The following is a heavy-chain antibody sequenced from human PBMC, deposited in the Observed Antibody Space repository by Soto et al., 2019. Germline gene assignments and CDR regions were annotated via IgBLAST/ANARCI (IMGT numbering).Heavy chain of an antibody. J-gene: IGHJ4*02. CDR1: GFTFSTYN. V-gene: IGHV3-48*02. CDR2: ISSSSSAI. D-gene: IGHD4-17*01. CDR3: ARAHDYGDYVPCY. Sequence: EVQLVESGGVLVQPGGSLRLSCAASGFTFSTYNMNWVRQAPGKGLEWVSYISSSSSAIYYADSVKGRFTISRDNAKNSLYLQMNRLRDEDTAVYYCARAHDYGDYVPCYWGQGTLVTVSS.